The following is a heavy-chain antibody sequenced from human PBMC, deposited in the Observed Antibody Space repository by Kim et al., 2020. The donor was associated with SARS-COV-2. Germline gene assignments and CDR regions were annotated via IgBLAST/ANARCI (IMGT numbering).Heavy chain of an antibody. CDR3: AKAGGSYYYGSGRLPGYYYGMDV. V-gene: IGHV3-23*01. CDR1: GFTFSSYA. J-gene: IGHJ6*02. D-gene: IGHD3-10*01. Sequence: GGSLRLSCAASGFTFSSYAMSWVRQAPGKGLEWVSAISGSGGSTYYADSVKGRFTISRDNSKNTLYLQMNSLRAEDTAVYYCAKAGGSYYYGSGRLPGYYYGMDVWGQGTTVTVSS. CDR2: ISGSGGST.